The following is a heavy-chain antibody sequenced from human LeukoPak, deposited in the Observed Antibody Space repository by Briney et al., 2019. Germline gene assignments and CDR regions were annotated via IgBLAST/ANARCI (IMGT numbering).Heavy chain of an antibody. J-gene: IGHJ4*02. V-gene: IGHV3-53*01. Sequence: GGSLRLSCAASEFTFSSYGMSWVRQAPGKGLEWVSVMYSSGSTDYADSVKGRFTISRDNSKNTLYLQMNSLRVEDTAVYYCAREGGPYSSTLRGQWGQGTLVTVSS. CDR2: MYSSGST. D-gene: IGHD6-19*01. CDR3: AREGGPYSSTLRGQ. CDR1: EFTFSSYG.